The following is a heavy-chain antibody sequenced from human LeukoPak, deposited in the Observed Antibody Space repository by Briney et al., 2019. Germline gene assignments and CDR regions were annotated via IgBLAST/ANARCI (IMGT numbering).Heavy chain of an antibody. D-gene: IGHD6-19*01. Sequence: PSETLSLTCAVSGYSISSSKWGGWIRQPPGKGLEWIGYIYHSGSTYYNPSLKSRVTMSVDTSKNQFSLKLSSVTAVDTAVYYCARTHSSGFSFDYWGQGTLVTVSS. CDR2: IYHSGST. CDR3: ARTHSSGFSFDY. J-gene: IGHJ4*02. V-gene: IGHV4-28*01. CDR1: GYSISSSKW.